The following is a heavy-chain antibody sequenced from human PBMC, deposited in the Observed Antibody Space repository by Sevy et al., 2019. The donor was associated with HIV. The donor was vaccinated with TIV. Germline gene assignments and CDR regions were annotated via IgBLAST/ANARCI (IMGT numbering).Heavy chain of an antibody. CDR1: GFTFGEYA. Sequence: GGSLRLSCTASGFTFGEYAMSWFRQAPGNGLEWVGFIRSKTYCGTTEDAASVKGRFTISRDESKSIAYLQMNSLKTEDTAMYYCSREGSEGSVAQPDAFDIWGQGTMVTVSS. V-gene: IGHV3-49*03. CDR2: IRSKTYCGTT. J-gene: IGHJ3*02. D-gene: IGHD6-19*01. CDR3: SREGSEGSVAQPDAFDI.